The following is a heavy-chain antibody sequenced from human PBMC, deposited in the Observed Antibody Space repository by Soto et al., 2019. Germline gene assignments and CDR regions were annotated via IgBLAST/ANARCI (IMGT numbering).Heavy chain of an antibody. CDR3: ARQRVVTFGEFSYYYYYMDV. CDR2: IYPGDSDT. D-gene: IGHD3-10*01. J-gene: IGHJ6*03. V-gene: IGHV5-51*01. CDR1: GYSFTSYW. Sequence: PGESLKISCKGSGYSFTSYWIGWVRQMPGKGLEWMGIIYPGDSDTRYSPSFQGQVTISADKSISTAYLQWSSLKASDTAMYYCARQRVVTFGEFSYYYYYMDVWGKGTTDTVSS.